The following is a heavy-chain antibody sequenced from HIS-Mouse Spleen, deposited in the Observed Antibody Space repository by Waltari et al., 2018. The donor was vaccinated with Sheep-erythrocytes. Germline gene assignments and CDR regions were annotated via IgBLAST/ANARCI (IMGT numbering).Heavy chain of an antibody. J-gene: IGHJ4*02. CDR2: ISSSSSYR. V-gene: IGHV3-21*01. CDR3: ARVASGATFDY. CDR1: GFTFSSYS. D-gene: IGHD1-26*01. Sequence: EVQLVESGGGLVKPGGSLRLSCAASGFTFSSYSMNWVRQAPGKGLEWVSSISSSSSYRDYADSVKGRFTISRDNAKNSLYLQMNSLRAEDTAVYYCARVASGATFDYWGQGTLVTVSS.